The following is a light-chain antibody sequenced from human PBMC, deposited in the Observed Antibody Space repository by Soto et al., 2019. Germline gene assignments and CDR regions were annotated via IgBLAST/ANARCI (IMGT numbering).Light chain of an antibody. V-gene: IGLV1-40*01. CDR2: GNS. CDR3: QSYDSSLSVV. Sequence: QSVLTQPPSVSGAPGQRVTISCTGSSSNIGAGYDVHWYQQLPGTAPKPLIYGNSNRPSGVPDRFSGSKSGTSASLAITKLQAEDEADYYCQSYDSSLSVVFGGGTKLTVL. CDR1: SSNIGAGYD. J-gene: IGLJ2*01.